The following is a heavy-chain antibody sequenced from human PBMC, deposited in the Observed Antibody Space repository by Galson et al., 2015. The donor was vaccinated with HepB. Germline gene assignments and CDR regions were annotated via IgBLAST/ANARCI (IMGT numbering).Heavy chain of an antibody. V-gene: IGHV7-4-1*02. Sequence: SCKASGYTFTSYAMNWVRQAPGQGLEWMGWINTNTGNPTYAQGFTGRFVFSLDTSVSTAYLQISSLKAEDTAVYYCARDPPYCSSTSCYGVGDDYWGQGTLVTVSS. D-gene: IGHD2-2*01. CDR2: INTNTGNP. J-gene: IGHJ4*02. CDR3: ARDPPYCSSTSCYGVGDDY. CDR1: GYTFTSYA.